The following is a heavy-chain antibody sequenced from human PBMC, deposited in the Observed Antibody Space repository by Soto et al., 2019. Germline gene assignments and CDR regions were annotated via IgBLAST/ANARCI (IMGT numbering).Heavy chain of an antibody. CDR1: GFTFSSYA. Sequence: GGSLRLSCAASGFTFSSYAMHWVRQAPGKGLEWVAVISYDGSNKYYADSVKGRFTISRDNSKNTLYLQMNSLRAEDTAVYYCASIDYGDYGSHFDYWGQGTLVTVSS. D-gene: IGHD4-17*01. CDR2: ISYDGSNK. V-gene: IGHV3-30-3*01. J-gene: IGHJ4*02. CDR3: ASIDYGDYGSHFDY.